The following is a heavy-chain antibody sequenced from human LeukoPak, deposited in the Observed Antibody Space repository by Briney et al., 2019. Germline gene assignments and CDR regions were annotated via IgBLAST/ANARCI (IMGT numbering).Heavy chain of an antibody. CDR2: IWYDGSNK. CDR3: ARDPPPFGVVTDFDY. V-gene: IGHV3-33*01. D-gene: IGHD3-3*01. Sequence: GGSLRLSCAASGFTFSSYGMHWVRQAPGKGLEWVAVIWYDGSNKYYADSVKGRFTISRDNAKNSLYLQMNSLRAEDTAVYYCARDPPPFGVVTDFDYWGQGTLVTVSS. J-gene: IGHJ4*02. CDR1: GFTFSSYG.